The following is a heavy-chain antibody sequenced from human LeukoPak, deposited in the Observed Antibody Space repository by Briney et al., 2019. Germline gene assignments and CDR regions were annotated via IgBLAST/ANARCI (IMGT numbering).Heavy chain of an antibody. CDR1: VGSISSGNW. J-gene: IGHJ4*02. Sequence: SETLSLTCAVSVGSISSGNWWTWVRQSPGKGLEWIGEIYHNGTHNYNPSLKSRVTISVDTSKNRFSLRLTSVTAADTAMYYCARDRGEGRERPFDYWGRGTLVTVSS. V-gene: IGHV4-4*02. CDR3: ARDRGEGRERPFDY. D-gene: IGHD1-26*01. CDR2: IYHNGTH.